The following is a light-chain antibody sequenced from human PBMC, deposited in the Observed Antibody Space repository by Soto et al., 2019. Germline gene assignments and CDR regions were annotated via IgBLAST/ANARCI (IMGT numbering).Light chain of an antibody. CDR3: QQYYSYS. CDR1: QSISSW. CDR2: DAS. Sequence: DIQMTQSPSTLSASVGDRVTITCRASQSISSWLAWYQQKPGEGPKLLIYDASSLESGVPSRFSGSGSGTEFTLTFSSLQPDDFATYYCQQYYSYSFGPGTKVDIQ. J-gene: IGKJ3*01. V-gene: IGKV1-5*01.